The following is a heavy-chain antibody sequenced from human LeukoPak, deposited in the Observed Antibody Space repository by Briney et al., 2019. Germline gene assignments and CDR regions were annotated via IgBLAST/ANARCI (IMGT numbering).Heavy chain of an antibody. CDR1: GFTFSSYS. CDR3: AKDLRGQLADYFDY. Sequence: SGGSLRLSCAASGFTFSSYSMNWVRQAPGKGLEWVSSISSSSSYIYYADSVKGRFTISRDNSKNTLYLQMNSLRAEDTALYYCAKDLRGQLADYFDYWGQGTLVTVSS. D-gene: IGHD3-10*01. V-gene: IGHV3-21*04. CDR2: ISSSSSYI. J-gene: IGHJ4*02.